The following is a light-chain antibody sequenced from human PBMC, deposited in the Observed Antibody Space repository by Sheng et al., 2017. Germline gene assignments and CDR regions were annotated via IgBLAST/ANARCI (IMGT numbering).Light chain of an antibody. CDR3: QHYGTSPWT. J-gene: IGKJ1*01. Sequence: EILLTQSPGTLSLSPGERATLSCRASLTVNTNYVAWYQKRPGQPPRVLIYGASNRATGIPDRFSGSGSGRDFTLSISRLEPEDFAVYYCQHYGTSPWTFGQGTKVEIK. CDR1: LTVNTNY. CDR2: GAS. V-gene: IGKV3-20*01.